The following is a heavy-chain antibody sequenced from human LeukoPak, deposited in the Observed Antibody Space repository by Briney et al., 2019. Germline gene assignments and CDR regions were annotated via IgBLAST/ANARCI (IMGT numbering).Heavy chain of an antibody. J-gene: IGHJ4*02. CDR3: ARRAGDYSHPYDY. CDR1: GFTFSTYT. Sequence: GGSLRLSCAVSGFTFSTYTMSWVRQAPGKGLEWVSAISGSGGSTYYADSVKGRFTISRDNSKNTVHLQMNSLRAEDTAVYYCARRAGDYSHPYDYWGQGTLVTVSS. CDR2: ISGSGGST. V-gene: IGHV3-23*01. D-gene: IGHD3-22*01.